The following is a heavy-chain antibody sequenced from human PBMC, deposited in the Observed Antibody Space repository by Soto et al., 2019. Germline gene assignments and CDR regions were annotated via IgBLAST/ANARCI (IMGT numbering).Heavy chain of an antibody. J-gene: IGHJ5*02. CDR3: TRAWGGSDIWFDP. Sequence: VQLVESGGGLVQPGRSLRLSCTASGFTFGDYAMSWFRQAPGKGLEWVGFIRSKAYGGTTEYAASVKGRFTISRDDSKSIAYLQMNSLKTEDTAVYYCTRAWGGSDIWFDPWGQGTLVTVSS. V-gene: IGHV3-49*03. D-gene: IGHD2-15*01. CDR1: GFTFGDYA. CDR2: IRSKAYGGTT.